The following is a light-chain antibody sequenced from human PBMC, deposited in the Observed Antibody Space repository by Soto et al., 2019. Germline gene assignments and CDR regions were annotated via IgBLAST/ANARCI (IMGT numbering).Light chain of an antibody. Sequence: EIVLTQSPGTLSLSPGERATLSCRASRSVSSSYLAGYQQKPGQAPRLLIYGASSSATGILDRFSGSGTGTEFTIITNGLEAEEIAVYYCQQYGSSITFGQGTRLEMK. CDR1: RSVSSSY. CDR2: GAS. V-gene: IGKV3-20*01. J-gene: IGKJ5*01. CDR3: QQYGSSIT.